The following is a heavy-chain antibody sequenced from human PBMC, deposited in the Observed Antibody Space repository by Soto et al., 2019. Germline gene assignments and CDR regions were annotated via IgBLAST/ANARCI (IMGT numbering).Heavy chain of an antibody. Sequence: ASVKVSCKASGYTFTGYYMHWVRQAPGQGLEWMGWINPNSGGTNYAQKFQGRVTMTRDTSISTAYMELSRLRSDDTAVYYCARDVAEEYSNIRFDTWGQGTLVTVSS. V-gene: IGHV1-2*02. J-gene: IGHJ5*02. CDR2: INPNSGGT. D-gene: IGHD4-4*01. CDR3: ARDVAEEYSNIRFDT. CDR1: GYTFTGYY.